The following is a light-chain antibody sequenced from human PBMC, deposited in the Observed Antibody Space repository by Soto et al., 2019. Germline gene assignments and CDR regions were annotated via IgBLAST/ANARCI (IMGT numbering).Light chain of an antibody. V-gene: IGKV3-20*01. CDR1: QSVSSSY. CDR2: GAS. CDR3: QQYGSS. J-gene: IGKJ5*01. Sequence: EIVMTQSPATLSVSPVERATLSCRASQSVSSSYLAWYQQKPGQAPRLLIYGASSRATGIPDRFSGSGSGTDFTLTISRLEPEDFAVYYCQQYGSSFGQGTRLEI.